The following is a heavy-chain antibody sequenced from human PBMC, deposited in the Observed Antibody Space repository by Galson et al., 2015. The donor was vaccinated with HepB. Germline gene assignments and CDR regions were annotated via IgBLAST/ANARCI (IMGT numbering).Heavy chain of an antibody. V-gene: IGHV1-18*01. CDR2: ISAYNGNA. CDR1: G. J-gene: IGHJ3*02. CDR3: ARGRDAFDI. Sequence: GISWVRQAPRQGLEWMAWISAYNGNANYAQKLQGRVTMTTDTSTSTAYMELRSLRSDDTAVYYCARGRDAFDIWGQGTMVTVSS.